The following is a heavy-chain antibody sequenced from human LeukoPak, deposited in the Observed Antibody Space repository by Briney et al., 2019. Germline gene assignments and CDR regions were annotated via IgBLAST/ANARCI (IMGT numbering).Heavy chain of an antibody. CDR3: AGGDPPLGMDV. CDR1: GGSISSGGYY. CDR2: IYYSGST. V-gene: IGHV4-31*03. J-gene: IGHJ6*02. D-gene: IGHD4-17*01. Sequence: SETLSLTCTVSGGSISSGGYYWSWIRQHPGKGLEWIGYIYYSGSTYYNPSLKSRVTISVDTSKNQFSLRLSSVTAADTAVYYCAGGDPPLGMDVWGQGTTVTVSS.